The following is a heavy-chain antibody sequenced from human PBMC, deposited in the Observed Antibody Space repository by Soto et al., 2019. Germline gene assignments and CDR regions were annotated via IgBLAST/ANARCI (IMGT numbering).Heavy chain of an antibody. CDR1: GVSISSGDW. D-gene: IGHD3-10*01. J-gene: IGHJ4*02. V-gene: IGHV4-4*02. Sequence: SETLSLTCAVSGVSISSGDWWTCVRQSPQRGLEYIGEIFHDGTANYYPSFERRVAISVDTSKNQFSLKLTSVTAADTAIYFCARLVYDTRLNYMYFDFWGQGTLVTVSS. CDR2: IFHDGTA. CDR3: ARLVYDTRLNYMYFDF.